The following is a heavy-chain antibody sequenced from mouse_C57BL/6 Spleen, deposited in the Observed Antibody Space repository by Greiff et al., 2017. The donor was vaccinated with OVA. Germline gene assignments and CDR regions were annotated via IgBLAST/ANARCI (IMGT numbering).Heavy chain of an antibody. V-gene: IGHV1-64*01. CDR3: ARYYYGSSTYFDY. J-gene: IGHJ2*01. Sequence: QVQLQQPGAELVKPGASVKLSCKASGHTFTSYWMHWVKQRPGQGLEWIGMIHPNSGSTNYNEKFKSKATLTVDKSSSTAYMQLSSLTSEDSAVYYCARYYYGSSTYFDYWGQGTTLTVSS. D-gene: IGHD1-1*01. CDR1: GHTFTSYW. CDR2: IHPNSGST.